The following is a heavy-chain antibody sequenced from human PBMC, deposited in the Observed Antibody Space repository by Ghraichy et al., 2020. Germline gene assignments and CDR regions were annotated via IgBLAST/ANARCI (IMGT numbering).Heavy chain of an antibody. V-gene: IGHV3-23*01. Sequence: GGSLRLSCAASGFTFNNFTINWVRQAPGKGLEWVSSISIPGGSTYYAESVKGRFTISRDNAKNTVYLQMNRLRAEDTALYYCAIGKFYCDSTGYGHFDSWGQVTL. J-gene: IGHJ4*02. D-gene: IGHD3-22*01. CDR3: AIGKFYCDSTGYGHFDS. CDR1: GFTFNNFT. CDR2: ISIPGGST.